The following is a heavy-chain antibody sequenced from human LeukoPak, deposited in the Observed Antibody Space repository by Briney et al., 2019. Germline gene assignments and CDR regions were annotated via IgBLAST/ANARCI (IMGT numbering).Heavy chain of an antibody. Sequence: GGSLRLSCAASGFTFSSYGMSWVRQAPGKGLEWVSAISGSGGSTYYADSVKGRFTISRDNSKNTLYLQMNSLRAEDTAVYYCAKGADYYDSRGSPYYFDYWGQGTLVTVSS. CDR2: ISGSGGST. CDR3: AKGADYYDSRGSPYYFDY. J-gene: IGHJ4*02. V-gene: IGHV3-23*01. CDR1: GFTFSSYG. D-gene: IGHD3-22*01.